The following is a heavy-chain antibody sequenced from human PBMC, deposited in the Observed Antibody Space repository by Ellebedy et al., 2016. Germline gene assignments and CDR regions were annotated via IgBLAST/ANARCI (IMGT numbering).Heavy chain of an antibody. Sequence: GESLKISCAASGFTFSSYAMSWVRQAPGKGLEWVSAISGSGGSTYYADSVKGRFTISRDNSKNTLYLQMNSLRAEDTAVYYCAKVYCSSTSCHDAFDIWGQGTMVTVSS. J-gene: IGHJ3*02. CDR2: ISGSGGST. V-gene: IGHV3-23*01. D-gene: IGHD2-2*01. CDR1: GFTFSSYA. CDR3: AKVYCSSTSCHDAFDI.